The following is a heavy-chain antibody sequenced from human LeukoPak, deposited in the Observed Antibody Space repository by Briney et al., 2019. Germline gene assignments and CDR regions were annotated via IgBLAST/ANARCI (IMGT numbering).Heavy chain of an antibody. CDR1: GGSISSYY. D-gene: IGHD5-12*01. V-gene: IGHV4-59*01. J-gene: IGHJ3*02. CDR2: IYYSGST. CDR3: ASIDGGYDSFAFDI. Sequence: SETLSLTCTVSGGSISSYYWSWIRQPPGKGLEWIGYIYYSGSTNYNPSLKSRVTISVDTSKNQFSLKLSSVPAADTAVYYCASIDGGYDSFAFDIWGQGTMVTVSS.